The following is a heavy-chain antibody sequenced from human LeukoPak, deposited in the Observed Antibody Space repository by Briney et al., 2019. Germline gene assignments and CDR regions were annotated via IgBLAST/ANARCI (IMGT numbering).Heavy chain of an antibody. D-gene: IGHD3-22*01. Sequence: SETLSLTCNVPGGSITSYYWNWIRQPPGKGLEWIGYIYYTGSTNSNPSLRSRVTMSLDTSKNQFSLKLSSVTATDTARYYCAGSYFYDGNRYFDHWGQGALVTVSS. CDR3: AGSYFYDGNRYFDH. J-gene: IGHJ5*02. V-gene: IGHV4-59*08. CDR2: IYYTGST. CDR1: GGSITSYY.